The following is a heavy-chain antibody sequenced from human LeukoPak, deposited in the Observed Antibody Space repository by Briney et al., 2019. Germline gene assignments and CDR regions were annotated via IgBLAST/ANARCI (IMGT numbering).Heavy chain of an antibody. Sequence: SETLSLTCTVSGGSISTYYWIWIRQPAGKGLEWIGRIYSSGSTNYNPSLKSRVTMSIDTSKNEFSLKLSSVTAADTAVYYCARDFGSASSCRGFQHWGQGTLVTVST. CDR2: IYSSGST. V-gene: IGHV4-4*07. CDR3: ARDFGSASSCRGFQH. J-gene: IGHJ1*01. CDR1: GGSISTYY. D-gene: IGHD6-19*01.